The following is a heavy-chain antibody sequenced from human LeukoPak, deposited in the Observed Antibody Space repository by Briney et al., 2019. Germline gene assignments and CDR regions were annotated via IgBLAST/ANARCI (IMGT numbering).Heavy chain of an antibody. CDR1: GFLFSTAW. D-gene: IGHD2-21*02. CDR3: TTDYCGDDCSDFDY. Sequence: GGSLTLSCAASGFLFSTAWLTWLRQARRKGLEGVGRIKSKTDGETTDYAAPVEDRFTISRDDSKSTLYLQMNSLKTEDTAVYYCTTDYCGDDCSDFDYWGQGTLVTVSS. CDR2: IKSKTDGETT. V-gene: IGHV3-15*01. J-gene: IGHJ4*02.